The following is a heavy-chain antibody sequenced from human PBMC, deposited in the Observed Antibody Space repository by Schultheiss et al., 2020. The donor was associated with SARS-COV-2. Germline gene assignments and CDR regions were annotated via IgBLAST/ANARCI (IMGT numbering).Heavy chain of an antibody. D-gene: IGHD6-19*01. V-gene: IGHV3-74*01. CDR3: ACSGWSNYYYYGMDV. J-gene: IGHJ6*02. Sequence: GGSLRLSCAASGFTFSSYWMHWVRQAPGKGLVWVSRINSDGSSTSYADSVKGRFTISRDNAKNTLYLQMNSLRAEDTAVYYCACSGWSNYYYYGMDVWGQGTTVTVSS. CDR1: GFTFSSYW. CDR2: INSDGSST.